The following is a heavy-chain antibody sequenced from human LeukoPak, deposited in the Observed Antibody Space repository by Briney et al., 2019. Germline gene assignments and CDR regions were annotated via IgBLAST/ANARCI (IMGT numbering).Heavy chain of an antibody. CDR2: IYPDDSDT. V-gene: IGHV5-51*01. J-gene: IGHJ4*02. Sequence: GESLKISGKGSGYRFTSYWIGWVRQMPGKGREWMGLIYPDDSDTRYSPSFQGQVTISADKSISTAYLQWSSLKASDTAMYYCAIGGDSTTSCYRCFDYWGQGTLVTVSS. CDR3: AIGGDSTTSCYRCFDY. D-gene: IGHD2-2*02. CDR1: GYRFTSYW.